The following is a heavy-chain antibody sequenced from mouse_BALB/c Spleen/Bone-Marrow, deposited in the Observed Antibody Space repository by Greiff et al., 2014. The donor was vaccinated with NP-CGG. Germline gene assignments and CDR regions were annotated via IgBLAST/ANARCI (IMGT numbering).Heavy chain of an antibody. CDR1: GYTFTSYD. V-gene: IGHV1S56*01. CDR3: AKSDDSFQYSFDS. CDR2: IYPGDGST. J-gene: IGHJ2*01. Sequence: LAESXPELVKPGALVKISCKASGYTFTSYDINWVKQRPGQGLEWIGWIYPGDGSTKYNEKFKDKATLTADRSSSTAYMQLSSLTSENSAVYFCAKSDDSFQYSFDSWGQGTTLTVSS. D-gene: IGHD2-3*01.